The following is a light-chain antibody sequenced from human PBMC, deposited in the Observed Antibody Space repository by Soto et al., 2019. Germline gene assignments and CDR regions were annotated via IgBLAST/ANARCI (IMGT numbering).Light chain of an antibody. Sequence: EIVLTQSPGNLSLSPGERATLSCRASQSVSNNYLAWYQQKPGQALRLLIYGASNRATGIPDRFSGSGSGTDFTLTISRLEPEDFAVYYCQQYGSSGTFGQGTKVDIK. V-gene: IGKV3-20*01. CDR2: GAS. CDR3: QQYGSSGT. J-gene: IGKJ1*01. CDR1: QSVSNNY.